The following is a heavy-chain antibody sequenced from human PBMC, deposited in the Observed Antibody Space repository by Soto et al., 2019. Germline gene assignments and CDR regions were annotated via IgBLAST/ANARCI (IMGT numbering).Heavy chain of an antibody. J-gene: IGHJ6*02. D-gene: IGHD3-3*01. Sequence: ASVKVSCKASGYTFTSYDINWVRQATGQGLEWMGWMNPNSGNTGYAQKFQGRVTMTRNTSISTAYMELSSLRSEDTAVYYCARDKRITIFGVVIEGDPTDYYGMDVWGQGTTVTVSS. CDR3: ARDKRITIFGVVIEGDPTDYYGMDV. CDR2: MNPNSGNT. CDR1: GYTFTSYD. V-gene: IGHV1-8*01.